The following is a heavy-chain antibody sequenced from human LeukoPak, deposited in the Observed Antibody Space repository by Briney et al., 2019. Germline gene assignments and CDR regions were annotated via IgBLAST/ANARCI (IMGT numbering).Heavy chain of an antibody. D-gene: IGHD3-10*01. CDR2: ISSSSSYI. V-gene: IGHV3-21*01. CDR1: GFTFSSYS. CDR3: ARDMVRGVIDYYYYGMDV. Sequence: GGCLRLSCAASGFTFSSYSMNWVRQAPGKGLEWVSSISSSSSYIYYADSVKGRFTISRDNAKNSLYLQMNSLRAEDTAVYYCARDMVRGVIDYYYYGMDVWGQGTTVTVSS. J-gene: IGHJ6*02.